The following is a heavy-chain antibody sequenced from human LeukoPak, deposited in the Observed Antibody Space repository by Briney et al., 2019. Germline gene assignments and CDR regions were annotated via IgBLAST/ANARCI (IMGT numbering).Heavy chain of an antibody. D-gene: IGHD2-2*01. CDR2: ISGSSNNI. J-gene: IGHJ4*02. V-gene: IGHV3-21*06. CDR1: GFTFSSYT. Sequence: GGSLSLSCVASGFTFSSYTMNWVRQAPGEGGEGVSSISGSSNNIYYADSVEGRFTISRDNAKNSLYLQMNSLRAEDTAMYYCARDSEGYQLLKGFDYWGQGTLVTVSS. CDR3: ARDSEGYQLLKGFDY.